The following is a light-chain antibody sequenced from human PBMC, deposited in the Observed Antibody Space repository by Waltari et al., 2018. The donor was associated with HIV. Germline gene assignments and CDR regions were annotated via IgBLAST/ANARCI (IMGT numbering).Light chain of an antibody. CDR3: SSLGDANSLL. Sequence: HSALTQPASVSGSLGQSITISCTTASADIGNFVSWYQQFPGKAPQLIFYQVNRRPSATPYRFSASKAGYTASLTISGLLPEDEADYFCSSLGDANSLLFGGGTHLTVL. V-gene: IGLV2-14*01. J-gene: IGLJ3*02. CDR1: SADIGNF. CDR2: QVN.